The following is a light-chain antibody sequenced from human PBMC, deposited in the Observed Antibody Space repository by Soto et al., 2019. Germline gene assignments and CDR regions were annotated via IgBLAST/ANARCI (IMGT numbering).Light chain of an antibody. Sequence: QSVLTQPASVSGSPGQSITISCTGTSSDVGGYNYVSWYQQYPGKAPKLMIYEVTHRPSGVSNRFSGSKSGNTASLTISGLQAEDEANYYCSSSRSTSVYVCGTGTKLTVL. CDR3: SSSRSTSVYV. CDR2: EVT. V-gene: IGLV2-14*01. J-gene: IGLJ1*01. CDR1: SSDVGGYNY.